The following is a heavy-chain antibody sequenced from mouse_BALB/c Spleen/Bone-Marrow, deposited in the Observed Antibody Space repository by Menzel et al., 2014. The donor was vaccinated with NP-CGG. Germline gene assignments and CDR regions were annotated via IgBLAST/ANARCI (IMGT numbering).Heavy chain of an antibody. J-gene: IGHJ1*01. CDR2: IDPANGNT. D-gene: IGHD2-4*01. V-gene: IGHV14-3*02. CDR3: ATMITDWYFDV. Sequence: SGAELVKPGASVKLSCTASGFNIKDTYMHWVKQRPEQGLEWIGRIDPANGNTKYDPKFQGKATITADTSSNTAYLQLSSLTSKDTAVYYCATMITDWYFDVWGAGTTVTVSS. CDR1: GFNIKDTY.